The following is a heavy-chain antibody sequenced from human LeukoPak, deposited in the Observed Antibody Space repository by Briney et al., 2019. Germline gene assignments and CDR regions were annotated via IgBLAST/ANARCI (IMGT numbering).Heavy chain of an antibody. CDR3: VRGPYGSSISNWFDP. V-gene: IGHV4-59*01. D-gene: IGHD3-10*01. Sequence: SSETLSLTCTVSGGSITGYSWSWIRQTPGKGLEWIGYIYYNGDTHYNPSLNSRLSMSVDTPNKQFSLNLRSVTAADTAVYYCVRGPYGSSISNWFDPWGQGLLVTVSS. J-gene: IGHJ5*02. CDR2: IYYNGDT. CDR1: GGSITGYS.